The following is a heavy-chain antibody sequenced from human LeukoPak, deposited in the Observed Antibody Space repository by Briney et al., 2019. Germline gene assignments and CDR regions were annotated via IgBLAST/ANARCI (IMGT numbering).Heavy chain of an antibody. CDR3: SRDNGDGGRRTRFDY. V-gene: IGHV3-49*03. CDR2: IRGNAYGATT. CDR1: GFSFGDYA. D-gene: IGHD2-15*01. Sequence: GGSLRLSCTTSGFSFGDYAMSWFRQAPGKGLEWVGFIRGNAYGATTEYAASVKGRLTISRDDSKSIAYLQMNSLRSEDTAVYYCSRDNGDGGRRTRFDYWGQGTLVTVSS. J-gene: IGHJ4*02.